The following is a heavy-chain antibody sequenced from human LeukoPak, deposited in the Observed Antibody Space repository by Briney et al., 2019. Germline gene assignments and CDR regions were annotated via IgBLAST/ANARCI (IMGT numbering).Heavy chain of an antibody. Sequence: PSETLSLTCGVSGGSIISDNWWSWVRQPPGKGLEWIGEIYHSGSTNYNPSLKSRVTISVDNSKNQFSLRLSSVTAADRAVYYCARGRMVPLGGVIPSNFFDFWGPGVLVTVSS. D-gene: IGHD3-16*02. J-gene: IGHJ4*02. V-gene: IGHV4-4*02. CDR1: GGSIISDNW. CDR2: IYHSGST. CDR3: ARGRMVPLGGVIPSNFFDF.